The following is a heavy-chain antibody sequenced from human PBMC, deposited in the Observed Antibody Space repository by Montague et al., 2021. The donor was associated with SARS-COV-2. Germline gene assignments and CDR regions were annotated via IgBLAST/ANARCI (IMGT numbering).Heavy chain of an antibody. CDR2: INHGGST. D-gene: IGHD3-10*01. CDR3: ARLRDGVVPSPILGVGPFYSYYYMDV. Sequence: LVKPTQTLTLTCTFSGFSRSTSGMCVNWIRQSPGKGLEWIGEINHGGSTKFSPSLKGRLTISTDTSKNQFSLKLTSVAAADTAVYYCARLRDGVVPSPILGVGPFYSYYYMDVWGRGTPVTVSS. V-gene: IGHV4-39*01. CDR1: GFSRSTSGMC. J-gene: IGHJ6*03.